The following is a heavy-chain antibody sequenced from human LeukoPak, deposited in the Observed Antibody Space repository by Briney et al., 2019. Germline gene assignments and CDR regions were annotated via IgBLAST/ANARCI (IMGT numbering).Heavy chain of an antibody. D-gene: IGHD3-10*01. CDR2: IYYSGST. Sequence: SETLSLTCTVSGGSISSYYWSWIRQPPGKGLEWIGYIYYSGSTNYNPSLKSRVTISVDTSKNQFSLKLSSVTAADTAVYYCARVEFGELLYYFDYWGQGTLVTVSS. CDR3: ARVEFGELLYYFDY. CDR1: GGSISSYY. J-gene: IGHJ4*02. V-gene: IGHV4-59*01.